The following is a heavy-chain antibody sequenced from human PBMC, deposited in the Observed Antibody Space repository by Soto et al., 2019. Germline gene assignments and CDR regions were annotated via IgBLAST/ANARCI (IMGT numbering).Heavy chain of an antibody. J-gene: IGHJ4*02. CDR2: ISYDGNKK. D-gene: IGHD2-15*01. CDR1: GFIFSNYG. CDR3: AKDNCSGGDCFSRSDC. Sequence: QVQLVESGGGVVQPGRSLRLSCVPSGFIFSNYGMHWVRQAPGRALEWVAVISYDGNKKDYGDSVKGRFTISRDNSKNTLYLQMSSLRTEDTAVYYCAKDNCSGGDCFSRSDCWGQGTLVTVSS. V-gene: IGHV3-30*18.